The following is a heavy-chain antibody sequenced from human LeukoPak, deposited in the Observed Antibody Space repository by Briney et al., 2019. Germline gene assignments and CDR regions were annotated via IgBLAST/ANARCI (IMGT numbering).Heavy chain of an antibody. Sequence: GGSLRLSCAASGFTFSSYAMSWVRQAPGKGLEWVSAISGSGGSTYYADSVKGRFTISRDNSKNTLYLQMNSLRAEDTAVYYCAKVLQTSGSYYAGRLGAFDIWGQGTMVTVSS. CDR3: AKVLQTSGSYYAGRLGAFDI. D-gene: IGHD1-26*01. CDR1: GFTFSSYA. J-gene: IGHJ3*02. V-gene: IGHV3-23*01. CDR2: ISGSGGST.